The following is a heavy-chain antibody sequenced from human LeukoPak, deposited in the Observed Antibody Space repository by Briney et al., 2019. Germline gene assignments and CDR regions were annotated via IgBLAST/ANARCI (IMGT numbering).Heavy chain of an antibody. CDR2: ISGSGGST. V-gene: IGHV3-23*01. D-gene: IGHD3-9*01. J-gene: IGHJ4*02. CDR1: GFTFSSYA. Sequence: PGGSLRLSCAASGFTFSSYAMSWVRQAPGKGLEWVSAISGSGGSTYYADSVKGRFTISRDNSKNTLYLQVNSLRAEDTAVYYCAKGYYDILTGYWGHFDYWGQGTLATVSS. CDR3: AKGYYDILTGYWGHFDY.